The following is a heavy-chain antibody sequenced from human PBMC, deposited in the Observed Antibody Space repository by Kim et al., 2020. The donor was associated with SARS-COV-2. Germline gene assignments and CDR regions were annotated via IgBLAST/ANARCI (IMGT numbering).Heavy chain of an antibody. CDR3: ARYLLGTYGMDV. CDR2: IYSVDTT. V-gene: IGHV3-53*01. Sequence: GGSLRLSCAASGFTVSSSYLNWVRQAPGKGLEWVSIIYSVDTTYYADSVMGRFTISRDNSKNTVYLQMNSLRAEETAVDYCARYLLGTYGMDVWGQGTT. D-gene: IGHD2-2*01. J-gene: IGHJ6*02. CDR1: GFTVSSSY.